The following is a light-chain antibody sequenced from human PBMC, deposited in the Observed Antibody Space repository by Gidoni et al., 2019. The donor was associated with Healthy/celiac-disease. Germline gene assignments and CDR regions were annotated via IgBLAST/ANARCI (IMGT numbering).Light chain of an antibody. V-gene: IGLV3-1*01. CDR1: KLGDKS. J-gene: IGLJ2*01. CDR3: QAWDSSTVV. CDR2: QDS. Sequence: SSEMTQPPSVTVSPGQTASITCSGDKLGDKSACWYHQKPGQSPVLVFFQDSKRPSVLPELFACSNSGNTATLTIRGTQAMDEADYYCQAWDSSTVVFGGGTTLTVL.